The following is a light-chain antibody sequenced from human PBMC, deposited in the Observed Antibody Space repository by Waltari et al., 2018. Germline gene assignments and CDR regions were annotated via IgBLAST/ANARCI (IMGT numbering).Light chain of an antibody. CDR1: ESIDTY. CDR2: AAS. V-gene: IGKV1-39*01. CDR3: QQSYTTPFT. Sequence: DIRMTQSPSSLSASVGDRVTITCRASESIDTYLNWYQHKPGKAPEPLIFAASTLHGWVPSRFSGSGSGTDFTLTISSLQPEDFAAYYCQQSYTTPFTFGPGTNVDSK. J-gene: IGKJ3*01.